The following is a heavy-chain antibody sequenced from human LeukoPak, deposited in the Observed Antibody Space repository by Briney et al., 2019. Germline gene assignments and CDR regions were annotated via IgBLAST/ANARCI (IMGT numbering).Heavy chain of an antibody. CDR2: ISSSGNTI. V-gene: IGHV3-48*03. D-gene: IGHD2-15*01. CDR3: ARDIGYCSGGSCYSYFDY. Sequence: GGSLRLSCAASGFTFSSYEMNWVRQAPGKGLEWVSYISSSGNTIYYADSVKGRFTISRDNAKNSLYLQMNSLRAEDTAVYYCARDIGYCSGGSCYSYFDYWGQGTLVTVSS. J-gene: IGHJ4*02. CDR1: GFTFSSYE.